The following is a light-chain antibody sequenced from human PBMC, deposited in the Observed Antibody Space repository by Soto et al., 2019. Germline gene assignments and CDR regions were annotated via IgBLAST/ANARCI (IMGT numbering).Light chain of an antibody. CDR3: CSYAGSSTFV. J-gene: IGLJ1*01. V-gene: IGLV2-23*03. CDR2: EGR. Sequence: QAVVTQPASVSGSPGHSITISCTGTSSDVGGYNLVSWYQPHPGKAPKLVIYEGRKRPSGVSNRFSGSKSGNTASLTISGLQAEDEADYYCCSYAGSSTFVFGTGTKLTVL. CDR1: SSDVGGYNL.